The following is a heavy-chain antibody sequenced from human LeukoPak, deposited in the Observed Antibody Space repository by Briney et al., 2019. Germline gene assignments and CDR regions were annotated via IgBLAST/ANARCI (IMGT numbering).Heavy chain of an antibody. J-gene: IGHJ4*02. Sequence: GGSLRLSCAASGFTVSSNYMSWVRQAPGKGLEWVSVIYSGGSTYYADSVKGRFTISRDNSKNTLYLQMNSLRAEDTAVYYCARSSGPRYYFDYWGQRTLVTVSS. CDR2: IYSGGST. CDR3: ARSSGPRYYFDY. CDR1: GFTVSSNY. V-gene: IGHV3-53*01. D-gene: IGHD3-22*01.